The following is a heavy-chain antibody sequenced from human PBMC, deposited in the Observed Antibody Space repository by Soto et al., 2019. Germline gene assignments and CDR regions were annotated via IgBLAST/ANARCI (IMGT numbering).Heavy chain of an antibody. CDR3: ARSLPLLHDYSNYETLGAFDI. J-gene: IGHJ3*02. V-gene: IGHV1-2*04. D-gene: IGHD4-4*01. Sequence: ASVKVSCKASGYTFTGYYMHWVRQAPGQGLEWMGWINPNSGGTNYAQKFQGWVTMTRETSISTAYMELSRLRSDDTAVYYCARSLPLLHDYSNYETLGAFDIWGQGTMVTVSS. CDR2: INPNSGGT. CDR1: GYTFTGYY.